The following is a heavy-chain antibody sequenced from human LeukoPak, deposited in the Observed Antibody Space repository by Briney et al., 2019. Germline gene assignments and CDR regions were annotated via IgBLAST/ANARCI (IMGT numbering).Heavy chain of an antibody. J-gene: IGHJ4*02. CDR2: INPSGGST. Sequence: ASVKVSCKASGYTFTSYYMHWVRQAPGQGLEWMGIINPSGGSTSYAQKFQSRVTMTRDTSTSTVYMELSSLRSEHTAVYYCARDGSTLRIQLCFHRSQQTSEFDNWGQGTLVTVSS. CDR3: ARDGSTLRIQLCFHRSQQTSEFDN. D-gene: IGHD5-18*01. V-gene: IGHV1-46*01. CDR1: GYTFTSYY.